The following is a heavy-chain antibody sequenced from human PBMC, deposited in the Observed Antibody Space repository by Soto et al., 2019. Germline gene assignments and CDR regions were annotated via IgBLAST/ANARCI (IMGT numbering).Heavy chain of an antibody. CDR3: TTSMIVVVIGIDAFDI. CDR1: GFTFSNAW. V-gene: IGHV3-15*01. Sequence: VQLVESGGGLVQPGGSLRLSCAASGFTFSNAWMSWVRQAPGKGLEWVGRIKSKTDGGTTDYAAPVKGRFTISRDDSKNTLYLQMNSLKTEDTAVYYCTTSMIVVVIGIDAFDIWGQGTMFTVSS. D-gene: IGHD3-22*01. CDR2: IKSKTDGGTT. J-gene: IGHJ3*02.